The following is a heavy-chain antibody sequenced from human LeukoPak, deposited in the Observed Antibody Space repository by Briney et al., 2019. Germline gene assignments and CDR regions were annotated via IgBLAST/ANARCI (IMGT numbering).Heavy chain of an antibody. D-gene: IGHD7-27*01. Sequence: GGSLRLSCAASGFTFSSYGMHWVRQAPGKGLEWVAFIRYDGSKKYYADSVKGRFTMSRDNSKNTLYLQMNSLRAEDTAVYYCAKDLTGGPIGYWGQGTLVTVSS. CDR2: IRYDGSKK. CDR3: AKDLTGGPIGY. V-gene: IGHV3-30*02. J-gene: IGHJ4*02. CDR1: GFTFSSYG.